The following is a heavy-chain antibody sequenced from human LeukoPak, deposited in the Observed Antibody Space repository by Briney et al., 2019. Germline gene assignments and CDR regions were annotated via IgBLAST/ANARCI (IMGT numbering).Heavy chain of an antibody. J-gene: IGHJ4*02. D-gene: IGHD6-13*01. Sequence: PSETLSLTCTVSGGSISSSSYYWGWIRQPPGKGLEWIGSIYYSGSTYYNPSLKSRVTISVDTSKNQFSLKLSSVTAADTAVYYCARSKRKIAHDYWGQGTLVTVSS. CDR3: ARSKRKIAHDY. CDR1: GGSISSSSYY. CDR2: IYYSGST. V-gene: IGHV4-39*01.